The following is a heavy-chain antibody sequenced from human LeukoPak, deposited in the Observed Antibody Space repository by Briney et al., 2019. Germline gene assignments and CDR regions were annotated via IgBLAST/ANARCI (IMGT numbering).Heavy chain of an antibody. CDR1: GYTFTGYY. J-gene: IGHJ5*02. V-gene: IGHV1-2*02. CDR3: ARVSYDSSGYYYANNWFDP. Sequence: ASVKVSCKASGYTFTGYYMHWVRQAPGQGLEWMGWINPNSGGTNYAQKFQGRVTMTRDTSISTAYMELSRLRSDDTTVYYCARVSYDSSGYYYANNWFDPWGQGTLVTVSS. D-gene: IGHD3-22*01. CDR2: INPNSGGT.